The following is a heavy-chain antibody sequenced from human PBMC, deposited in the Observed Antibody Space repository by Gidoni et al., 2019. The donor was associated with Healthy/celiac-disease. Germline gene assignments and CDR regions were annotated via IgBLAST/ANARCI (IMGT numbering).Heavy chain of an antibody. CDR1: GFTFTSYW. CDR2: IKQDGSEK. V-gene: IGHV3-7*01. J-gene: IGHJ5*02. D-gene: IGHD3-10*01. CDR3: ARRIGEEVLWFGELLAYNWFDP. Sequence: EVQLVESGGGLVQPGGSLRLSCAAYGFTFTSYWLSWVRQAPGKGLGWVAKIKQDGSEKYYVDSVKGRFTISRDNAKNSLYLQMNSLRAEDTAVYYCARRIGEEVLWFGELLAYNWFDPWGQGTLVTVSS.